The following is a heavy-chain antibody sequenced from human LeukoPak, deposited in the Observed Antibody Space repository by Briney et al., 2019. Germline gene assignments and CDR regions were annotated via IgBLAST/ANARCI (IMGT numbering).Heavy chain of an antibody. CDR3: AKAKAVAGITTDY. Sequence: GGSLRLSCAASGFTFDDYDMHWVRQAPGKGLEWVSGISWNSGSIGYADSVMGRFTISRDNAKNSLYLQMNSLRAEDTALYYCAKAKAVAGITTDYWGQGTLVTVSS. V-gene: IGHV3-9*01. D-gene: IGHD6-19*01. CDR2: ISWNSGSI. J-gene: IGHJ4*02. CDR1: GFTFDDYD.